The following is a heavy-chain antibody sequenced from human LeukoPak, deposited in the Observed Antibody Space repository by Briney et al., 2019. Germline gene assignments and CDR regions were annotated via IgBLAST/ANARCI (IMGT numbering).Heavy chain of an antibody. CDR1: GFTFGDYA. CDR2: IRSKAYGGTT. V-gene: IGHV3-49*03. CDR3: TRDRIVVAGTTFDY. Sequence: GGSLRLSCTASGFTFGDYAMSWFRQAPGKGLEWVGFIRSKAYGGTTEYAASAKGRFTISRDDSKSIAYLQMNSLKTEDTAVYYCTRDRIVVAGTTFDYWGQGALVTVSS. D-gene: IGHD6-19*01. J-gene: IGHJ4*02.